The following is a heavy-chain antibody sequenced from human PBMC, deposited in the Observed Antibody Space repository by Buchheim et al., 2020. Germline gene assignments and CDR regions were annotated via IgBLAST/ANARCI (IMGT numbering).Heavy chain of an antibody. V-gene: IGHV3-66*01. Sequence: EVQLVESGGGLVQPGGSLRLSCAASGFTVSSNYMSWVRQAPGKGLEWVSVIYSGGSTYYADSVKGRFTISSDNSKNTLYLQMNGLRAEDTAVYYCARERDYDFWSGLYGMDVWGQGTT. CDR3: ARERDYDFWSGLYGMDV. CDR2: IYSGGST. CDR1: GFTVSSNY. D-gene: IGHD3-3*01. J-gene: IGHJ6*02.